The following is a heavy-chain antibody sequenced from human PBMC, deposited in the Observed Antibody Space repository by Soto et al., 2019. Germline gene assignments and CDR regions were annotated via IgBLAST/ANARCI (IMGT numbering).Heavy chain of an antibody. Sequence: SETLSLTCTVSGGSIISYYWSWIRQPPGKGLEWIGYIHYSGSTNYNPSLKSRVTISVDTSKNQFSLKLSSVTATDTAVYYCAREECSGGTCYPFDYWGQGTLVTVSS. D-gene: IGHD2-15*01. CDR1: GGSIISYY. V-gene: IGHV4-59*12. CDR2: IHYSGST. J-gene: IGHJ4*02. CDR3: AREECSGGTCYPFDY.